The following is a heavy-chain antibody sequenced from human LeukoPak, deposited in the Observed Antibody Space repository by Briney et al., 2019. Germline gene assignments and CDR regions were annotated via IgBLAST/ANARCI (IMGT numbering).Heavy chain of an antibody. J-gene: IGHJ3*02. CDR1: GGSISSGGYY. Sequence: PSETLSLTCTVSGGSISSGGYYWSWIRQPPGKGLEWIGYIYHSGSTYYNPSLKSRVTISVDRSKNQFSLKLSSVTVADTAVYYCASPAREYSSSWYADAFDIWGQGTMVTVSP. CDR3: ASPAREYSSSWYADAFDI. CDR2: IYHSGST. D-gene: IGHD6-13*01. V-gene: IGHV4-30-2*01.